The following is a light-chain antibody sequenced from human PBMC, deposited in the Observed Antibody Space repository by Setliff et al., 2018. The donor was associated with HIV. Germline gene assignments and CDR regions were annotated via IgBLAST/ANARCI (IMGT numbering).Light chain of an antibody. CDR1: TSNIGSNA. Sequence: QSALAQPPSASGTPGQRVTISCYGSTSNIGSNAVNWYQHLPGTAPKLLIYSDDQRPSGVPDRFSGSKSDTSASLAISGLQSEDEADYYCATWDDSLKEVFGTGTKVTV. V-gene: IGLV1-44*01. J-gene: IGLJ1*01. CDR2: SDD. CDR3: ATWDDSLKEV.